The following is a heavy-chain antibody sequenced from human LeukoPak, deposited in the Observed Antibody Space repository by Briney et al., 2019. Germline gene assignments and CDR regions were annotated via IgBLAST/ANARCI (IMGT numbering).Heavy chain of an antibody. Sequence: EASVKVSCKASGYTFTGYYMHWVRQAPGQGLEWMGWINPNSGGTNYAQKFQGRVTMTRDTSISTAYMELSRLRSDDTAVYYCARSIVAGASPDYWGQGTLVTVSS. CDR3: ARSIVAGASPDY. CDR2: INPNSGGT. CDR1: GYTFTGYY. D-gene: IGHD5-12*01. V-gene: IGHV1-2*02. J-gene: IGHJ4*02.